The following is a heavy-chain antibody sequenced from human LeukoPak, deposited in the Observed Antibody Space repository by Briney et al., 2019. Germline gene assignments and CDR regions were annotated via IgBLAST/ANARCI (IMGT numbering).Heavy chain of an antibody. J-gene: IGHJ6*03. D-gene: IGHD2-15*01. V-gene: IGHV4-59*12. CDR2: IYYSGST. CDR3: ARGYCSGGSCHSYYYYNYMDV. Sequence: SETLSLTCTVSGGSISSYYWSWIRQPPGKGLEWIGYIYYSGSTNYNPSLKSRVTISVDTSKNQFSLKLSSVTAADTAVYYCARGYCSGGSCHSYYYYNYMDVWGKGTTVTVSS. CDR1: GGSISSYY.